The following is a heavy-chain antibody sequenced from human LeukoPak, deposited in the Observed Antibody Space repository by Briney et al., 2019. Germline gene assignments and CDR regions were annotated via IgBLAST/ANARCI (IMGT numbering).Heavy chain of an antibody. CDR1: GFTFSSYA. CDR3: AKDALISFRGAWSQSDY. J-gene: IGHJ4*02. V-gene: IGHV3-23*01. Sequence: GGSLRLSCAASGFTFSSYAINWVRQAPGKGLDWVSGISGSGGSTYYADSVKGRFTISRDNSKNTLYLQMNSLRADDTAVYYCAKDALISFRGAWSQSDYWGQGTLVTVSS. D-gene: IGHD3-16*02. CDR2: ISGSGGST.